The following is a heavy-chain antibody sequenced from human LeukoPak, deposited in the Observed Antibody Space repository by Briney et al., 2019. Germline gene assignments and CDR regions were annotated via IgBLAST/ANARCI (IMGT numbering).Heavy chain of an antibody. CDR2: IYYSGST. D-gene: IGHD5-12*01. CDR1: GGSISSSSYY. J-gene: IGHJ4*02. CDR3: ARGLIIVATDY. Sequence: SETLSLTCTVSGGSISSSSYYWGWIRQPPGKGLEWIGSIYYSGSTYYNPSLKSRVTISVDTSKNQFSLKLSSVTAADTAVYYCARGLIIVATDYWGQGTMVTVSS. V-gene: IGHV4-39*07.